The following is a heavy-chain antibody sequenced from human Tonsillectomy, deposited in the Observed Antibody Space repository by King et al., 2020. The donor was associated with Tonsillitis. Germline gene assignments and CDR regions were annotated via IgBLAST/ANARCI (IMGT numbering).Heavy chain of an antibody. CDR2: IYYSGNT. CDR3: ARDTPIITPGWYFDL. D-gene: IGHD3-22*01. CDR1: GGSISSYY. V-gene: IGHV4-59*01. J-gene: IGHJ2*01. Sequence: VQLQESGPGLVKPSETPSLTCTVSGGSISSYYWSWIRQPPGKGLEWIGYIYYSGNTNYNPSLKSRVTISVDTSKNQFSLKLSSVTAADTAVYYCARDTPIITPGWYFDLWGRGTLVTVSS.